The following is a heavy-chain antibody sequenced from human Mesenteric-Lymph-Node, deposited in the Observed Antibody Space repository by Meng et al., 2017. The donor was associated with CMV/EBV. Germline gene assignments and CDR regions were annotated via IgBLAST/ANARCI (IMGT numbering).Heavy chain of an antibody. V-gene: IGHV1-69*05. J-gene: IGHJ6*02. CDR1: GGTFSSYA. D-gene: IGHD3-3*01. Sequence: SVKVSCKASGGTFSSYAISWVRQAPGQGLEWMGGIIPIFGTANYAQKFQGRVTITTDESTSTAYMELSSLRSEDTAVYYCARDNSAWSGYYTLGYYYGMDVWGQGTTVTVSS. CDR2: IIPIFGTA. CDR3: ARDNSAWSGYYTLGYYYGMDV.